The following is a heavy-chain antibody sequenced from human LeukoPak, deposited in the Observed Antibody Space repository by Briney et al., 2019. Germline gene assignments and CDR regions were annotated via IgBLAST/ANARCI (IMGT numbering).Heavy chain of an antibody. CDR3: ARDDGSSWYGNWFDP. CDR1: GGTFSSYA. D-gene: IGHD6-13*01. V-gene: IGHV1-69*04. CDR2: IIPIFGIA. J-gene: IGHJ5*02. Sequence: ASVKVSCKASGGTFSSYAISWVRQAPGQGLEWMGRIIPIFGIANYAQKFQGRVTITADKSTSTAYMELSSLRSEDTAVYYCARDDGSSWYGNWFDPWGQGTLVTVSS.